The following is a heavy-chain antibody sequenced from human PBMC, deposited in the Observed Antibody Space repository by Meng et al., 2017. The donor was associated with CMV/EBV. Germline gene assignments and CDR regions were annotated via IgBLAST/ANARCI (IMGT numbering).Heavy chain of an antibody. CDR1: GFTFSSYE. CDR3: ARAEDLRFEYYYGMDV. CDR2: ISSSGSTI. J-gene: IGHJ6*02. V-gene: IGHV3-48*03. D-gene: IGHD3-3*01. Sequence: GESLKISCAASGFTFSSYEMNWVRQAPGKGLEWVSYISSSGSTIYYADSVKGRFTISRDNAKNSLYLQMNSPRAEDTAVYYCARAEDLRFEYYYGMDVWGQGTTVTVSS.